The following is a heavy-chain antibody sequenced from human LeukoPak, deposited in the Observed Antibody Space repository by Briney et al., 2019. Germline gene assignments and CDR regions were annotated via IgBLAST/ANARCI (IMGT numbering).Heavy chain of an antibody. J-gene: IGHJ5*02. CDR2: MNPNSGNT. D-gene: IGHD3-10*01. CDR3: ARGSRLWFGGDP. CDR1: GYTFTSYD. Sequence: GSSVKVSCKASGYTFTSYDINWVRQATGQGLEWMGWMNPNSGNTGYAQKFQGRVTMTRNTSISTAYMELSSLRSEDTAVYYCARGSRLWFGGDPWGQGTLVTVSS. V-gene: IGHV1-8*01.